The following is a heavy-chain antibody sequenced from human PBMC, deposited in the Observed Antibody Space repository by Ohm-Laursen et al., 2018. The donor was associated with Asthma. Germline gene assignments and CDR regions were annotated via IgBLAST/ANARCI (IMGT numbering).Heavy chain of an antibody. CDR1: GYTFSSYD. J-gene: IGHJ4*02. Sequence: GSSVKVSCKASGYTFSSYDINWVRQATGQGLEWMGWMNTNSGTTGYARKFQGRVTMTRNTSITTAYMELSSLRSDDTAVYYCARVGYSGNSGIDYWGLGTLVTVTS. CDR3: ARVGYSGNSGIDY. CDR2: MNTNSGTT. V-gene: IGHV1-8*01. D-gene: IGHD4-23*01.